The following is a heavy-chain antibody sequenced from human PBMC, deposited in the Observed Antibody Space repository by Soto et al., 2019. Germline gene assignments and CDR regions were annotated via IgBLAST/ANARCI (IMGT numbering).Heavy chain of an antibody. V-gene: IGHV3-74*01. CDR1: GFTFRSYW. Sequence: PGGSLRLSCAASGFTFRSYWMHWVRQAPGRGLVWVSRIKSDDGSITNYADSVKGRFTISRDNAKNTLYLQMNSLRAEDTAVYYCARCYYDTTGYYYYGMDVWGKGTTVTVSS. CDR3: ARCYYDTTGYYYYGMDV. CDR2: IKSDDGSIT. D-gene: IGHD3-22*01. J-gene: IGHJ6*04.